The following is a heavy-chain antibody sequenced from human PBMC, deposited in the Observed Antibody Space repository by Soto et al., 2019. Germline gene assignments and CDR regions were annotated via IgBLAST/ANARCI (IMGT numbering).Heavy chain of an antibody. CDR2: ISTNGGST. J-gene: IGHJ4*02. D-gene: IGHD3-22*01. V-gene: IGHV3-64D*06. Sequence: PRLSCSASKFTVSSYAMHCVRQATGKGLEYVSSISTNGGSTHYADSVKGRFTISRDNSKNTQYLQMSSLRADDTAVYYCVKGEYYYDSSGYYPFDYWGQGTLVTVSS. CDR3: VKGEYYYDSSGYYPFDY. CDR1: KFTVSSYA.